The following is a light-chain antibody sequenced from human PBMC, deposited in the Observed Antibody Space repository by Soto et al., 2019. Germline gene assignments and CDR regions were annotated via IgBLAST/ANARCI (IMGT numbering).Light chain of an antibody. J-gene: IGLJ1*01. CDR3: SSATSSSTYL. CDR2: SVT. V-gene: IGLV2-14*03. Sequence: ALTQPASVSGSPGQSITISCTGTSSDVGAYNSVSWYQQHPDKAPKLIIFSVTSRTSGLSDRFSGSKSDNTASLTISGLRTEDEADYYCSSATSSSTYLFGTGTKVTVL. CDR1: SSDVGAYNS.